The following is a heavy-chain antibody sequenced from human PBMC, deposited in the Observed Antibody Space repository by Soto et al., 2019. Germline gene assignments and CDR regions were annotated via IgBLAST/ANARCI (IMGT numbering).Heavy chain of an antibody. J-gene: IGHJ4*02. V-gene: IGHV4-31*03. D-gene: IGHD3-9*01. CDR3: ARVELGYFDWLPTIDY. CDR1: GGSIGSGGYY. Sequence: SETLSLTCTVSGGSIGSGGYYWSWIRQHPGKGLEWIGYIYYSGSTYYNPSLKSRVTISVDTSKNQFSLKLTSVTAADTAVYYCARVELGYFDWLPTIDYGGQGTLVTVSS. CDR2: IYYSGST.